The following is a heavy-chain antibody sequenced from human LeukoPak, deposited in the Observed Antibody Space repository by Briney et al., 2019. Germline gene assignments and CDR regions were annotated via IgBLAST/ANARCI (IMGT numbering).Heavy chain of an antibody. CDR3: ARDKDYYDSSGSITLDY. V-gene: IGHV3-21*04. CDR2: ISSSSSYI. D-gene: IGHD3-22*01. CDR1: GFTFSSYS. Sequence: GGSLRLSCAASGFTFSSYSMNWVRQAPGKGLEWVSSISSSSSYIYYADSVKGRFTISRDNAKNSLYLQMNNLRAEDTAVYYCARDKDYYDSSGSITLDYWGQGTLVTVSS. J-gene: IGHJ4*02.